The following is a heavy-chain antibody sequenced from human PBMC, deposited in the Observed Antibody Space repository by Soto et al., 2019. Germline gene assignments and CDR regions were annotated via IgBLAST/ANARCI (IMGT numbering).Heavy chain of an antibody. CDR3: AREDVQLSLNYFDS. CDR2: ISSSSSYI. Sequence: GGSLRLSCAASGFTFSSYSMNWVRQAPGKGLEWVSSISSSSSYIYYADSLKGRFTISRDNAKNSLFLQMNSLRAEDTAVYYCAREDVQLSLNYFDSRGQGPLVTVSS. D-gene: IGHD5-18*01. J-gene: IGHJ4*02. V-gene: IGHV3-21*01. CDR1: GFTFSSYS.